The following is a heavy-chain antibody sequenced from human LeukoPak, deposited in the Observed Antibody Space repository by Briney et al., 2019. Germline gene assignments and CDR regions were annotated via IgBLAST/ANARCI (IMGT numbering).Heavy chain of an antibody. CDR2: ISWDGGST. J-gene: IGHJ4*02. D-gene: IGHD3-22*01. Sequence: GGSLRLSCVASGFTFDGYAMHWVRQAPGKGLEWVSLISWDGGSTYYADSVKGRFTISRDNNKNSLYLQMNSLRAEDTAFYYCAKDPNSSGYWPHFEYWGQGTLVTVSS. CDR3: AKDPNSSGYWPHFEY. V-gene: IGHV3-43D*03. CDR1: GFTFDGYA.